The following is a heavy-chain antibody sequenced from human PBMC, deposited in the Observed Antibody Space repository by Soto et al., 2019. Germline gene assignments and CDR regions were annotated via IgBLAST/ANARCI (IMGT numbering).Heavy chain of an antibody. Sequence: PSETLSLTCTVSGGSISSGGYYWSWIRQHPGKGLEWIGYIYSSGSTYYNPSLKSRVTISVDTSKNQFSLKLSSVTAADTAVYYCARDPNYYDSSGYVWFDPWGQGTLVTVSS. CDR2: IYSSGST. CDR1: GGSISSGGYY. D-gene: IGHD3-22*01. CDR3: ARDPNYYDSSGYVWFDP. V-gene: IGHV4-31*03. J-gene: IGHJ5*02.